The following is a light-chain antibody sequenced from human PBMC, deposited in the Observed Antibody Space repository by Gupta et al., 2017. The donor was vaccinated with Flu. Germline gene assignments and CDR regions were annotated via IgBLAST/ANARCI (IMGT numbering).Light chain of an antibody. CDR3: QQSYSTPRT. CDR1: QSISRY. J-gene: IGKJ1*01. Sequence: DIQMTQSPSSLSASVGDRVTIACRASQSISRYLIWYQQKPGKAPKLLIYDASTLQSGVPSRFSGSGSGTDFTLTISSLQPEDFAIYYCQQSYSTPRTFGQGTKVEIK. CDR2: DAS. V-gene: IGKV1-39*01.